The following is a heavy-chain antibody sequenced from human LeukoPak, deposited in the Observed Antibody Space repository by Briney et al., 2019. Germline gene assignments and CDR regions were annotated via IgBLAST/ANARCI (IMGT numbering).Heavy chain of an antibody. CDR2: ISSNGGST. CDR3: ASSMVRGVIVFDP. D-gene: IGHD3-10*01. J-gene: IGHJ5*02. Sequence: PGGSLRLSCAASGFTFSSYAMHWVRQAPGKGLEYVSAISSNGGSTYYANSVKGRFTISRDNSKNTLYLQMGSLRAEDMAVYYCASSMVRGVIVFDPWGQGTLVTVSS. V-gene: IGHV3-64*01. CDR1: GFTFSSYA.